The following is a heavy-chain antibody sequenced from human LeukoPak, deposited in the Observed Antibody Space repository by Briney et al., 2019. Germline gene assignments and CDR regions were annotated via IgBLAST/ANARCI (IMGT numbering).Heavy chain of an antibody. Sequence: GGSLRLSCAASGFTFSSYSMNWVRQAPGKGLEWVSSISSSSSYIYYADSVKGRFTISRDNAKNSLYLQMNSLRAEDTAVYYCARASEYSSSSGYMDVWGKGTTVTVSS. D-gene: IGHD6-6*01. CDR1: GFTFSSYS. V-gene: IGHV3-21*01. CDR2: ISSSSSYI. J-gene: IGHJ6*03. CDR3: ARASEYSSSSGYMDV.